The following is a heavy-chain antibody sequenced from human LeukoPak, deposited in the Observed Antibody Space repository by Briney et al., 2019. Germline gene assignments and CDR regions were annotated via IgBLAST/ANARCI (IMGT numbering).Heavy chain of an antibody. Sequence: PGGSLRLSCAASGFTFSSYGMHWVRQAPGKGLEWVAVIWYDGSNKYYADSVKGRFTISRDNSKNTLYLQMNSLRAEDTAVYYCAKGSLVWWLPPPDYFDYWGQGTLVTVYS. CDR1: GFTFSSYG. CDR2: IWYDGSNK. CDR3: AKGSLVWWLPPPDYFDY. J-gene: IGHJ4*02. D-gene: IGHD5-12*01. V-gene: IGHV3-33*06.